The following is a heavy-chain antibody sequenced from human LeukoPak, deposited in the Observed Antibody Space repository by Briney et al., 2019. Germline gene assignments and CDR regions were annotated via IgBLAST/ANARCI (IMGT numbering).Heavy chain of an antibody. D-gene: IGHD2-21*02. CDR1: GFTFSSSA. CDR2: VSSNGAGT. Sequence: QPGRSLRLSCAASGFTFSSSALSWVRQAPGKGLEWVSSVSSNGAGTNYADSVRGRFTISRDNSKNTLYLQMTSLRADDTAVYYCAKGIKVTWDYWGQGTLVTVSS. CDR3: AKGIKVTWDY. V-gene: IGHV3-23*01. J-gene: IGHJ4*02.